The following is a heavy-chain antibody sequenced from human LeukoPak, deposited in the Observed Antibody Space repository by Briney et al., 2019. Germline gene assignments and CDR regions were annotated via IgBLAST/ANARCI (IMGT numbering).Heavy chain of an antibody. V-gene: IGHV4-34*01. CDR3: ASSTVTHWFDP. D-gene: IGHD4-11*01. Sequence: SETLSLTCAVSGGSFSDYFWIWIRQPPGKGLEWIGEINHSGNTNYNPSLKTRVTISVDTSKNQFSLKLSSETAADTAVYYCASSTVTHWFDPWGQGTLVTVSS. J-gene: IGHJ5*02. CDR2: INHSGNT. CDR1: GGSFSDYF.